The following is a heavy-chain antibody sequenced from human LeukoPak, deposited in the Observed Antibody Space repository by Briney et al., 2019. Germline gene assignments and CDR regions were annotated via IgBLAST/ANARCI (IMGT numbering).Heavy chain of an antibody. CDR1: GFTVSSNY. Sequence: GRSLRLSCAASGFTVSSNYMSWVRQAPGKGLEWVSVIYSGGSTYYADSVKGRFTISRDNSKNTLYLQMNSLRAEDTAVYYCAREDAVAGFDYWGQGTLVTVSS. V-gene: IGHV3-53*01. J-gene: IGHJ4*02. CDR2: IYSGGST. CDR3: AREDAVAGFDY. D-gene: IGHD6-19*01.